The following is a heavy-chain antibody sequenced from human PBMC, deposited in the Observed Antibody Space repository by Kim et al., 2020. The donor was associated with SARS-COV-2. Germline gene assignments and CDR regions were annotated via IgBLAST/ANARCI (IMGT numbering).Heavy chain of an antibody. J-gene: IGHJ6*02. CDR3: ARRCSGGSCYYYYGMDV. D-gene: IGHD2-15*01. CDR1: GYTFTSYG. Sequence: ASVKVSCKASGYTFTSYGISWVRQAPGQGLEWMGWISAYNGNTNYEQKLQGRVTMTTDTSTSTAYMELRSLRSDDTAVYYCARRCSGGSCYYYYGMDVWGQGTTVTVSS. CDR2: ISAYNGNT. V-gene: IGHV1-18*01.